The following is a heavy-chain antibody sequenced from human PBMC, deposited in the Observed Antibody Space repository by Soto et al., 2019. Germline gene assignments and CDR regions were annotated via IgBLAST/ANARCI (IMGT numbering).Heavy chain of an antibody. Sequence: NPSETLSLTCTVSGASITYGAYSWSWIRQTPGKGLEWIGYINHLETTFYNPSFESRLTLSIDRTKNQFSLNLKSMPAADRAVYFCARGGGFDSFDYWGQGILVTVSS. D-gene: IGHD3-10*01. V-gene: IGHV4-30-2*01. J-gene: IGHJ4*02. CDR3: ARGGGFDSFDY. CDR1: GASITYGAYS. CDR2: INHLETT.